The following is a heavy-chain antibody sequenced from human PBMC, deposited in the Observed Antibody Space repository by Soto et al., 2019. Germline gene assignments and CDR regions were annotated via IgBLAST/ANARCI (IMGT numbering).Heavy chain of an antibody. CDR1: GDSISSSNYF. J-gene: IGHJ4*02. V-gene: IGHV4-39*01. CDR2: IFYSGST. D-gene: IGHD3-10*01. CDR3: ASRYGWLDFDY. Sequence: QLQLQESGPGLVKPWETLSLTCTVSGDSISSSNYFWGWIRQPPGKGLEWIGTIFYSGSTYYNPSIKRRVTVPVDTSNHQLSLKLTSVTAADTELYYCASRYGWLDFDYWGQGSLVTVSS.